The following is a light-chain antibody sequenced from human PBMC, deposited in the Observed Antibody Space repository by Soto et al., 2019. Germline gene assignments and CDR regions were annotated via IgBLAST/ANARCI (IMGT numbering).Light chain of an antibody. CDR3: GSYDGSLGGWV. CDR2: END. Sequence: QSVLTQPPSVSAAPGQKVTISCSGSSSNIENNYVSWYQQFPGTAPRVLIYENDKRPSGIPDRFSGSKSGTSATLGITGLQTGDGADYYRGSYDGSLGGWVFGGGTKVTVL. J-gene: IGLJ3*02. CDR1: SSNIENNY. V-gene: IGLV1-51*02.